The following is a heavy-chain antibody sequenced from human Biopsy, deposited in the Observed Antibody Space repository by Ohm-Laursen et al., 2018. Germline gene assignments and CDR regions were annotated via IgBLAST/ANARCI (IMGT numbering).Heavy chain of an antibody. Sequence: SLRLSCAASGFTFENYAMNWVRQAPGKGLEWVSGISWNSGSVVYADSVKGRFTISRDSAKNSLYLQMHSLRAEDTAFYYRAKASGYSSGWPIDYWGQGNLVTVSS. J-gene: IGHJ4*02. D-gene: IGHD6-19*01. V-gene: IGHV3-9*01. CDR3: AKASGYSSGWPIDY. CDR1: GFTFENYA. CDR2: ISWNSGSV.